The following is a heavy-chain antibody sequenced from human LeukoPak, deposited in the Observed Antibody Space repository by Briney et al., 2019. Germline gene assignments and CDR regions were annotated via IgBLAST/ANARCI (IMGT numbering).Heavy chain of an antibody. CDR2: IYYSGST. CDR1: GGSISSYY. Sequence: SETLSLTCTVSGGSISSYYWSWIRQPPGKGLEWTGYIYYSGSTNYNPSLKSRVTISVDTSKNQFSLKLSSVNAADTAVYYCARVRFLEWLPDAFDIWGQGTMVTVSS. V-gene: IGHV4-59*01. CDR3: ARVRFLEWLPDAFDI. J-gene: IGHJ3*02. D-gene: IGHD3-3*01.